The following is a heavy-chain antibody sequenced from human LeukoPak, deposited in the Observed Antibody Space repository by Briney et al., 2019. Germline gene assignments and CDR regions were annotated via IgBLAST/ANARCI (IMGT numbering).Heavy chain of an antibody. CDR3: ARVSDTAMVTPGYYYYYGMDV. CDR2: ISAYNGNT. J-gene: IGHJ6*02. CDR1: GYTFTGYY. V-gene: IGHV1-18*04. D-gene: IGHD5-18*01. Sequence: ASVKVSCKASGYTFTGYYMHWVRQAPGQGLEWMGWISAYNGNTNYAQKLQGRVTMTTDTSTSTAYMELRSLRSDDTAVYYCARVSDTAMVTPGYYYYYGMDVWGHGTTVTVSS.